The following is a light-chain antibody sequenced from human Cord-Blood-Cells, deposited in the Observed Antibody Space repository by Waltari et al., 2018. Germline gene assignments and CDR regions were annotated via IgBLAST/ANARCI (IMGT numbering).Light chain of an antibody. CDR1: QSISSY. J-gene: IGKJ2*01. V-gene: IGKV1-39*01. Sequence: DIQMTQSPSSLSASVGDSVTITCRASQSISSYLNWYQQKPGKAPKLLIYAASSLQSGVPSRFSGSRSGTDFTLTISSLQPEDFATYYCQQSYSTPYTFGQGTKLEIK. CDR3: QQSYSTPYT. CDR2: AAS.